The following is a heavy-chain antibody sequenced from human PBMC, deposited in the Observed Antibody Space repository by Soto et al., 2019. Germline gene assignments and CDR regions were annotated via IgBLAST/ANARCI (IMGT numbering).Heavy chain of an antibody. CDR2: IIPILGIA. D-gene: IGHD2-2*01. J-gene: IGHJ4*02. Sequence: QGLELMGRIIPILGIANYAQKFQGRVTITADKSTSTAYMELSSLRSEDTAVYYCARPARYCSSTSCYGYWGQGTL. CDR3: ARPARYCSSTSCYGY. V-gene: IGHV1-69*02.